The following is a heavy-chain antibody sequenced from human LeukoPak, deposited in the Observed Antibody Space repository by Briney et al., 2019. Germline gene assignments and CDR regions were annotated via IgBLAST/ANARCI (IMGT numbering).Heavy chain of an antibody. J-gene: IGHJ4*02. D-gene: IGHD3-10*01. CDR2: IGYRGST. Sequence: SETLSLTCTVSGGSISSYYWSWIRQPPGKGLEWIGYIGYRGSTNYNPSLKSRVTISVDTSKNQFFLKLNSVTAADTAVYYCARGLWFGPTFDYWGQGTLIPASS. CDR1: GGSISSYY. CDR3: ARGLWFGPTFDY. V-gene: IGHV4-59*01.